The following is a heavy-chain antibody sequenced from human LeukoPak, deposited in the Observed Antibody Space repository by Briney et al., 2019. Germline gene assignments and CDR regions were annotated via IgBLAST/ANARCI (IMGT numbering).Heavy chain of an antibody. V-gene: IGHV3-21*01. CDR1: GFTYSSYS. Sequence: GGSLRLSCAASGFTYSSYSMNWVRQAPGKGLEWVSSISSSSTYIYYADSVKGRFTISGDNAKNSLYLQMNSLRAEDTAVYYCARDRTTMVRDYYYYMDVWGKGTTVTVSS. J-gene: IGHJ6*03. CDR3: ARDRTTMVRDYYYYMDV. CDR2: ISSSSTYI. D-gene: IGHD3-10*01.